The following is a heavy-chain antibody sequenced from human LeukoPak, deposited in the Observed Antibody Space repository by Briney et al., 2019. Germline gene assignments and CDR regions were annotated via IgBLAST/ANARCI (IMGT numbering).Heavy chain of an antibody. CDR2: INPKSGDT. D-gene: IGHD3-3*01. J-gene: IGHJ4*02. Sequence: ASVTVSCKASGYTFTGFYIHWVRQAPGQGLEWMGWINPKSGDTNYAPKFQGRVTMTRDTSISTAYMELNRLRSDDTAVYYCAKDRVVYYDFWSGSNDYWGQGTLVTVSS. CDR1: GYTFTGFY. V-gene: IGHV1-2*02. CDR3: AKDRVVYYDFWSGSNDY.